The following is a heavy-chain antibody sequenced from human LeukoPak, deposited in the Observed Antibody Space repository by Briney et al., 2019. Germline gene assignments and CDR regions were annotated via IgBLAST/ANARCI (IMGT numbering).Heavy chain of an antibody. V-gene: IGHV1-18*01. CDR1: GYTFTSYG. D-gene: IGHD3-3*01. CDR2: ISAYNGNT. CDR3: ARDEEASYDFWSGYYTFDY. J-gene: IGHJ4*02. Sequence: ASVKVSCKASGYTFTSYGISWVRQAPGQGLEWMGWISAYNGNTNYAQKLQGRVTMTTDTSTSTAYMELRSLRSDDTAVYYCARDEEASYDFWSGYYTFDYWGQGTLVTVSS.